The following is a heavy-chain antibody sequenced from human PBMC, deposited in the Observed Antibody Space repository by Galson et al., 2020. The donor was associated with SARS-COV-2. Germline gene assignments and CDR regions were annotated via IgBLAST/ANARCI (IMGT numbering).Heavy chain of an antibody. Sequence: GESMKISSKGSGYNFDRYWITWVRQMPGKGLEWMGIIPPSDSETIYRTSFQGQVTISADTSISTAYLQWNSLKASDTATYFCARRLYGDYAYVDHWGRGTPVIVSS. CDR1: GYNFDRYW. CDR3: ARRLYGDYAYVDH. V-gene: IGHV5-51*01. D-gene: IGHD5-12*01. J-gene: IGHJ4*02. CDR2: IPPSDSET.